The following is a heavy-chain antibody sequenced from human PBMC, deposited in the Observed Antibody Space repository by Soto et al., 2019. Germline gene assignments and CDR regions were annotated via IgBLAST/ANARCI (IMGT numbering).Heavy chain of an antibody. V-gene: IGHV4-34*01. CDR1: GWSLSDYF. CDR3: ASIAAAGTADV. CDR2: IYHSGST. Sequence: PSETLSLTCVVSGWSLSDYFWSWIRQPPGKGLEWIGEIYHSGSTNYNPSLKSRVTISVDTSKNQFSLKLSSVTAADTAVYYCASIAAAGTADVWGKGTTVTVSS. J-gene: IGHJ6*04. D-gene: IGHD6-13*01.